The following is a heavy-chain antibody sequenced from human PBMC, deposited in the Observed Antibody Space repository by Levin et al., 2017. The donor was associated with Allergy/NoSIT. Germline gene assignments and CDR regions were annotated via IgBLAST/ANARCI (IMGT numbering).Heavy chain of an antibody. CDR2: IGTAGDK. V-gene: IGHV3-13*04. D-gene: IGHD3-9*01. CDR3: ARAASRYDILSGHFAFDI. J-gene: IGHJ3*02. CDR1: GFTFSNYD. Sequence: LSLTCAASGFTFSNYDMHWVRQATGERLEWVSAIGTAGDKYYSGSVKGRFTISREKAKKSLYLQMNSLRAGDTAVYYCARAASRYDILSGHFAFDIWGLGTMVTVSS.